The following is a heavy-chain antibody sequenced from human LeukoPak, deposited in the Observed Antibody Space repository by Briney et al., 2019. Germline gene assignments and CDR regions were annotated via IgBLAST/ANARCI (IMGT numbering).Heavy chain of an antibody. CDR3: ARARYCSSTSCYGGWFDP. J-gene: IGHJ5*02. V-gene: IGHV1-2*06. CDR1: GYTFTGYY. D-gene: IGHD2-2*01. Sequence: ASVKVSCKASGYTFTGYYMHWVRQAPGQGLEWMGRINPNSGGTNYAQKFQDRVTMTRDTSISTAYMELSRLRSDDTAVYYCARARYCSSTSCYGGWFDPWGQGTLVTVSS. CDR2: INPNSGGT.